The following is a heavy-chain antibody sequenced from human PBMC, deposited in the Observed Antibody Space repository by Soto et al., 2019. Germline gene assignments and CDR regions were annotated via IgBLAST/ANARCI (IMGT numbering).Heavy chain of an antibody. Sequence: KTSETLSLTCAVSGYSISSGYYWGWLRQPPGKGLEWIGSIYHGGSTYYNPSLNSRVTLSIDMTNNHVSLILNSVTAADTAVYYCARADGYNFFYYYGMDVWGQGTTVTVSS. CDR2: IYHGGST. CDR1: GYSISSGYY. CDR3: ARADGYNFFYYYGMDV. D-gene: IGHD5-12*01. V-gene: IGHV4-38-2*01. J-gene: IGHJ6*02.